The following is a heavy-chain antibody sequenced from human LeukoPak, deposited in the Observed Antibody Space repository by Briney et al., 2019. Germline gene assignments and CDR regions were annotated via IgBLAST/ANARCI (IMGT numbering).Heavy chain of an antibody. CDR1: GFTFSSYA. CDR3: AKGLDYGDYDFYYYYGMDV. V-gene: IGHV3-23*01. CDR2: ISGSGGST. D-gene: IGHD4-17*01. Sequence: PGGSLRLSCAASGFTFSSYAMSWVRQAPGKGLEWVSAISGSGGSTYYADSVKGRFTISRDISKSTLYLQMNSLRAEDTAVYYCAKGLDYGDYDFYYYYGMDVWGQGTTVTVSS. J-gene: IGHJ6*02.